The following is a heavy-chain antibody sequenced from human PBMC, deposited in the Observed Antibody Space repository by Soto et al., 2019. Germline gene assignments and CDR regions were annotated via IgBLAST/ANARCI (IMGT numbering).Heavy chain of an antibody. J-gene: IGHJ6*02. D-gene: IGHD6-13*01. CDR1: GYTLTELS. Sequence: ASVKVSCKVSGYTLTELSMHWVRQAPGKGLEWMGGFDPEDGETIYAQKFQGRVTMTEDTSTDTAYMELSSLRSEDTAVYYCATVIAELYGMDVWGQGTTVTVSS. V-gene: IGHV1-24*01. CDR2: FDPEDGET. CDR3: ATVIAELYGMDV.